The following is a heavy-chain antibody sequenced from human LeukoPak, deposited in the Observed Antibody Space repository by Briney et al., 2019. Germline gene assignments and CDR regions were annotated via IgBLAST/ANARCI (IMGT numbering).Heavy chain of an antibody. CDR2: IYSGGST. CDR3: ASLNYDFWSGYSGYFDY. D-gene: IGHD3-3*01. CDR1: GFTVSSNY. V-gene: IGHV3-66*01. Sequence: PGGSLRLSCAASGFTVSSNYMSWVRQAPGKGLEWVSVIYSGGSTYYADSVKGRFTISRDNSKNTLYLQMNSLRAEDTAVYYCASLNYDFWSGYSGYFDYWGQGTLDTVSS. J-gene: IGHJ4*02.